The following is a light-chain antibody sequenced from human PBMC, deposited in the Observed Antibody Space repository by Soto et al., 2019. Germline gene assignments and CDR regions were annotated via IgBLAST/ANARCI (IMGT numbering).Light chain of an antibody. V-gene: IGLV2-14*01. CDR3: SSYSGSSPLYV. J-gene: IGLJ1*01. CDR1: SSDIGAYNY. Sequence: QSALTQPASVSGSPGQSITISCTGTSSDIGAYNYVSWYQLHPGKAPKLMIYVVSYRTSGLSNRFSGSKSGNTASLTISGLQAEDEADYFCSSYSGSSPLYVFGTGTKVTVL. CDR2: VVS.